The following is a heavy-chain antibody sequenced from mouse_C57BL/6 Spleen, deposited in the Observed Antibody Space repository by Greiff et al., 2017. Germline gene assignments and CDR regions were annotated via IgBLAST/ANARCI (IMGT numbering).Heavy chain of an antibody. Sequence: EVQLQQSGAELVRPGASVKLSCTASGFNIKDDYMHWVKQRPEQGLEWIGWIDPENGDTEYASKFQGKATITADTSSNTAYLQLSSLTSEDTAVYYCTTYGSSYVGWGQGTTLTVSS. CDR2: IDPENGDT. CDR1: GFNIKDDY. CDR3: TTYGSSYVG. J-gene: IGHJ2*01. D-gene: IGHD1-1*01. V-gene: IGHV14-4*01.